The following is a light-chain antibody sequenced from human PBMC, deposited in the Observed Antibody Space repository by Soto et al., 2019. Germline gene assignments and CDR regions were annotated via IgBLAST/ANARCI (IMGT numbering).Light chain of an antibody. V-gene: IGLV1-51*01. CDR2: DNN. Sequence: SVLTQPPSVSAAPGQKVTISYSGSSSNIGNNYVSWYQQVPGTAPKLLIYDNNKRPSGNPDRFSGSKSGTSATLGISGLQTGDEADYYCGTWDSSLSVHVFGTGTKSPS. CDR3: GTWDSSLSVHV. J-gene: IGLJ1*01. CDR1: SSNIGNNY.